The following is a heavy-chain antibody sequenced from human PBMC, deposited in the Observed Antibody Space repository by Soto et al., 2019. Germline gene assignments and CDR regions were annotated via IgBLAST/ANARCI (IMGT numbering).Heavy chain of an antibody. CDR2: ISSSSSYI. V-gene: IGHV3-21*01. D-gene: IGHD6-25*01. Sequence: VGSLRLSCAASGFTFSSYSMNWVRQAPGKGLEWVSSISSSSSYIYYADSVKGRFTISRDNAKNSLYLQMNSLRAEDTAVYYCARAESIAAGVDYWGQGTLVTVSS. CDR3: ARAESIAAGVDY. J-gene: IGHJ4*02. CDR1: GFTFSSYS.